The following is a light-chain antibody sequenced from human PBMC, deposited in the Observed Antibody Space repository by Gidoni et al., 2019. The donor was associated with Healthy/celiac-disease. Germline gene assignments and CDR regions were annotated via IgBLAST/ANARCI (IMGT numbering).Light chain of an antibody. Sequence: QSALTQPRSVSGSPGQSVTISCTGTSSDVGGYNYVSWYQQHPGNAPKLMIYDVSKRPSGVPDRFSGSKSGNTASLTISGLQAEDEADYYCCSYAGSYTFVEFGGGTKLTVL. CDR1: SSDVGGYNY. CDR3: CSYAGSYTFVE. CDR2: DVS. J-gene: IGLJ3*02. V-gene: IGLV2-11*01.